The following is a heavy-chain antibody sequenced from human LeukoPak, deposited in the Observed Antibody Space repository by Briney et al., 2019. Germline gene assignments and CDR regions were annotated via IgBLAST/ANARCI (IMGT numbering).Heavy chain of an antibody. CDR1: GYSISSGYY. D-gene: IGHD3-9*01. CDR3: ARSRDILTGDYYYYYGMDV. CDR2: IYHSGST. Sequence: SETLSLTRTVSGYSISSGYYWGWIRQPPGKGLEWIGSIYHSGSTYYNPSLKSRVTISVDTSKNQFSLKLSSVTAADTAVYYCARSRDILTGDYYYYYGMDVWGQGTTVTVSS. V-gene: IGHV4-38-2*02. J-gene: IGHJ6*02.